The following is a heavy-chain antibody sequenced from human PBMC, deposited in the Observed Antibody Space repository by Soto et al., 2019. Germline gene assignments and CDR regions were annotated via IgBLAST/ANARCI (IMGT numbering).Heavy chain of an antibody. CDR2: IYYSGST. V-gene: IGHV4-59*01. D-gene: IGHD6-6*01. J-gene: IGHJ4*02. CDR3: ARVGGLAARTFDY. Sequence: SETLSLTCTVSGGSISDFYWSWIRQPPGKGLEWIGYIYYSGSTNYNPSLKSRVTISVDTSKNQFSLNLRSMSPADTAVYYCARVGGLAARTFDYWGPGTLVTVS. CDR1: GGSISDFY.